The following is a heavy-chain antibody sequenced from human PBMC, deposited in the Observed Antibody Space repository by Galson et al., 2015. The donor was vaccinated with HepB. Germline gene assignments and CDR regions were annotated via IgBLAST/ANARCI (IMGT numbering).Heavy chain of an antibody. J-gene: IGHJ4*02. CDR1: GGSVSSGSYY. Sequence: SETLSLTCTVSGGSVSSGSYYWSWIRQPPGKGLEWIGYIYYSGSTNYNPSLKSRVTISVDTSKNQFSLKLSSVTAADTAVYYCARDRVPVGGIDYWGQGTLVTVSS. V-gene: IGHV4-61*01. D-gene: IGHD3-10*01. CDR2: IYYSGST. CDR3: ARDRVPVGGIDY.